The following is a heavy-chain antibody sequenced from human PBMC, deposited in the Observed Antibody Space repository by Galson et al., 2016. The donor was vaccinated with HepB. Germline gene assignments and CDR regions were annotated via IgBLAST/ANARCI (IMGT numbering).Heavy chain of an antibody. D-gene: IGHD6-19*01. CDR3: TRHEAGPALRRLDN. CDR2: IRSEASNYAT. J-gene: IGHJ4*02. CDR1: GFYFSGSA. Sequence: LRLSCAASGFYFSGSAIHWVRQASGKGLEWVGRIRSEASNYATAYAASVKGRFTISRDDLNNTAFLQMNSLKSEDTAVYYCTRHEAGPALRRLDNWGQGTLVTVSS. V-gene: IGHV3-73*01.